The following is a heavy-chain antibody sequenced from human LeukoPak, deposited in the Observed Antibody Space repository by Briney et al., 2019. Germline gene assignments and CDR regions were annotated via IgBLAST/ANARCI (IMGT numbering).Heavy chain of an antibody. CDR1: GFTFSSYA. CDR2: IPGSGDST. V-gene: IGHV3-23*01. D-gene: IGHD1-26*01. Sequence: PGGSLRLSCAASGFTFSSYAMSWVRQAPGKGLEWVSAIPGSGDSTNYADSVKDRFTISRDNSKNTLYLQMNSLRAEDTAVYYCAKRPGVSYGYFDYWGQGTLVTVSS. CDR3: AKRPGVSYGYFDY. J-gene: IGHJ4*02.